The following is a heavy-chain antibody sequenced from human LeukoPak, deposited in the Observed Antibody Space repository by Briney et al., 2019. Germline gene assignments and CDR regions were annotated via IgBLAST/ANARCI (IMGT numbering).Heavy chain of an antibody. D-gene: IGHD2-15*01. V-gene: IGHV4-59*01. CDR2: IYYSGST. CDR3: ARGGLGAAHDAFDI. Sequence: SETLSLTCTVSGGSISSYYRSWIRQPPGKGLEWIGYIYYSGSTNYNPSLKSRVTISVDTSKNQFSLKLSSVTAADTAVYYCARGGLGAAHDAFDIWGQGTMVTVSS. CDR1: GGSISSYY. J-gene: IGHJ3*02.